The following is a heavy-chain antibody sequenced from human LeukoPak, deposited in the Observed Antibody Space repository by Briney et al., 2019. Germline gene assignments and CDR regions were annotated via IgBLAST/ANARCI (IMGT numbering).Heavy chain of an antibody. CDR1: GFTFSNYA. CDR2: ISRSNVSI. D-gene: IGHD3-22*01. CDR3: ARTAIGYSDSSGYYFDY. V-gene: IGHV3-21*01. J-gene: IGHJ4*02. Sequence: GGSLRLSXAASGFTFSNYAMNWVRQAPGKGLEWVSSISRSNVSIYYANSVKGRFTISRDNARNSLYLQMNGLRADDTAVYYCARTAIGYSDSSGYYFDYWGQGTLVTVSS.